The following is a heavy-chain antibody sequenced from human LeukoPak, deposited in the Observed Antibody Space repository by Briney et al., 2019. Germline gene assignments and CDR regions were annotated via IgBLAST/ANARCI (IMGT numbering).Heavy chain of an antibody. CDR3: ARDKVTEASYFDY. CDR1: GFTFSNYW. D-gene: IGHD4-23*01. V-gene: IGHV3-7*01. J-gene: IGHJ4*02. Sequence: GGSLRLSCAASGFTFSNYWMSWVRQAPGEGPEWVANIKQDGGEKYYLDSVKGRFTISRDNAENLLYLQMNSLRGEDTAVYYCARDKVTEASYFDYWGQGTLVTVSS. CDR2: IKQDGGEK.